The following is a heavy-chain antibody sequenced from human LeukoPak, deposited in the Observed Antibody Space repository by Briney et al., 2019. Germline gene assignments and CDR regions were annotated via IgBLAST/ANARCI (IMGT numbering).Heavy chain of an antibody. CDR3: ASGGLYCSSTSCYTPFDY. Sequence: SSETLSLTCTVSGYSISSGYYWGWIRQPPGKGLEWIGSIYHSGSTYYNPSLKSRVTISVDTSKNQFSLKLSSVTAADTAVYYCASGGLYCSSTSCYTPFDYWGQGTLVTVSS. CDR1: GYSISSGYY. D-gene: IGHD2-2*02. V-gene: IGHV4-38-2*02. J-gene: IGHJ4*02. CDR2: IYHSGST.